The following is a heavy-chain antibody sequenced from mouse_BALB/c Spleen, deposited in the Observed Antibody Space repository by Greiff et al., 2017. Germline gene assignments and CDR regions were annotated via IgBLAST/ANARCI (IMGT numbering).Heavy chain of an antibody. J-gene: IGHJ2*01. D-gene: IGHD2-1*01. CDR1: GFTFSDYY. V-gene: IGHV5-4*02. Sequence: EVKLVESGGGLVKPGGSLKLSCAASGFTFSDYYMYWVRQTPEKRLEWVATISDGGSYTYYPDSVKGRFTISRDNAKNNLYLQMSSLKSEDTAMYYCARDGNYVGYYFDYWGQGTTLTVSS. CDR3: ARDGNYVGYYFDY. CDR2: ISDGGSYT.